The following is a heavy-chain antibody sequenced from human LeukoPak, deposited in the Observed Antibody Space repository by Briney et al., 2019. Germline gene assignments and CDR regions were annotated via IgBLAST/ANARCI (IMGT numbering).Heavy chain of an antibody. J-gene: IGHJ4*02. D-gene: IGHD3-22*01. Sequence: PSETLSLTCTVSGVSISSYYWSWIRQPPGKGLEWIGYIYYSENTNYNSSLKSRVTISEDTSKNQFSLNLTSVTAADTAVYYCAGGNFYDSSGHPYHFHYWGQGTLVTVPS. CDR3: AGGNFYDSSGHPYHFHY. CDR1: GVSISSYY. V-gene: IGHV4-59*01. CDR2: IYYSENT.